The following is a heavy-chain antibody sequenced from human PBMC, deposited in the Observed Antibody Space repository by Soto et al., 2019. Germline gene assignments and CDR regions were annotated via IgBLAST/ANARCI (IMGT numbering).Heavy chain of an antibody. CDR3: AREDRYCSSTTCYHLIDY. J-gene: IGHJ4*02. Sequence: ASVKVSCKASGYTFTSYDINWVRQATGQGLEWMGWMNPNSGNTGYAQKFQGRITMTRNTSISTAYMELSSLRSEDTAVYYCAREDRYCSSTTCYHLIDYWGPGALLTVSS. CDR2: MNPNSGNT. CDR1: GYTFTSYD. D-gene: IGHD2-2*01. V-gene: IGHV1-8*01.